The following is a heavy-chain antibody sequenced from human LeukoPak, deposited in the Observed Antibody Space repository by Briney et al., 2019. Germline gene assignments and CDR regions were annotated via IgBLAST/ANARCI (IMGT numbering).Heavy chain of an antibody. J-gene: IGHJ4*02. Sequence: PGGSLRLSCAGSGFTFSSYWMTWVRQAPGKGLEWLANINKDGSDKYYVDSVKGRFTISRDNGKNSLYLQMNSLRVEDTAVYYCAGWVGTNDYWGQGTLVTVSS. V-gene: IGHV3-7*01. CDR1: GFTFSSYW. D-gene: IGHD1-14*01. CDR3: AGWVGTNDY. CDR2: INKDGSDK.